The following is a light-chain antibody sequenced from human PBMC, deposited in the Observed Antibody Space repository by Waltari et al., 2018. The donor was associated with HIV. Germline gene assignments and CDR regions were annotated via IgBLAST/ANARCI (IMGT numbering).Light chain of an antibody. J-gene: IGLJ3*02. Sequence: QSVLTQPPAVSGAPGQRVTISCTGGSSNIGADYDVHWYQHLPGTAPKLLLYGNINRPSGVPDRFSGSRSGTSASLAITGLQAEDEADYYCQSYDISLSGSVF. V-gene: IGLV1-40*01. CDR1: SSNIGADYD. CDR2: GNI. CDR3: QSYDISLSGSV.